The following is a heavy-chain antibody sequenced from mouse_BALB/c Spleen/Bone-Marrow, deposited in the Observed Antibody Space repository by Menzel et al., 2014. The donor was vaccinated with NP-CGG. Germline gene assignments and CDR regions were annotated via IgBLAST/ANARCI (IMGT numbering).Heavy chain of an antibody. CDR1: GFTLSNYA. CDR3: AGDGGGYFSWFAY. V-gene: IGHV5-9-4*01. CDR2: ISSGGSYT. D-gene: IGHD2-3*01. J-gene: IGHJ3*01. Sequence: VQLKESGGGLVKPGGSLKLSCAASGFTLSNYAMTWVRQSPEKRLEWAVEISSGGSYTYYPDTVTGRFTISSDNSKKTLYLERSSLRSEGRAMYYCAGDGGGYFSWFAYWGQGTLVTVSA.